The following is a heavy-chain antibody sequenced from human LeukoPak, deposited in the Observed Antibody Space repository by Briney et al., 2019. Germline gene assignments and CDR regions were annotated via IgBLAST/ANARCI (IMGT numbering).Heavy chain of an antibody. D-gene: IGHD2-15*01. CDR2: IYHSGST. CDR3: ARGRRYCSGGSCYSVFDY. J-gene: IGHJ4*02. V-gene: IGHV4-30-2*01. CDR1: GGSISSGGYS. Sequence: SETLSLTCAVSGGSISSGGYSWGWIRQPPGKGLEWIGYIYHSGSTYYNPSLKSRVTISVDRSKNQFSLKLSSVTAADTAVYYCARGRRYCSGGSCYSVFDYWGQGTLVTVSS.